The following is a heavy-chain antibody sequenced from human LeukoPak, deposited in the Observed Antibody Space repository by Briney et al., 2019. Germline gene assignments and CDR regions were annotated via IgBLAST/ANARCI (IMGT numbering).Heavy chain of an antibody. V-gene: IGHV4-30-2*01. J-gene: IGHJ3*02. CDR2: IYHSGST. CDR3: ARDCVRSTSCPLGAFDI. Sequence: SQTLSLTCAVSGGSISSGGYSWSWIRQPPGKGLEWIGYIYHSGSTYYNPSLKSRVTISVDRSKNQFSPKLSSVTAADTAVYYCARDCVRSTSCPLGAFDIWGQGTMVTVSS. CDR1: GGSISSGGYS. D-gene: IGHD2-2*01.